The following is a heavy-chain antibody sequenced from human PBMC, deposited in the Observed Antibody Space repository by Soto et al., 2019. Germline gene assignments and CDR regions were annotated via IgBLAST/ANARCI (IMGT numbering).Heavy chain of an antibody. CDR1: GGTFSSYT. D-gene: IGHD2-21*01. Sequence: SVKVSCKASGGTFSSYTVSWVRQAPGQGLEWMGRIIPILGIANYAQKFQGRVTITADKSTSTAYMELSSLRSEDTAVYYCARESAYCGGDCPRAAFDIWGQGTMVTVSS. V-gene: IGHV1-69*04. J-gene: IGHJ3*02. CDR2: IIPILGIA. CDR3: ARESAYCGGDCPRAAFDI.